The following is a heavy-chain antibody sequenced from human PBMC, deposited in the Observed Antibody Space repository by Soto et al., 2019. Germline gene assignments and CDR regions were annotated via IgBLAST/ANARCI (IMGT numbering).Heavy chain of an antibody. Sequence: GGSLRLSCAASGFTFSSYAMSCVRQAPGKGLDWLSAISGSGGSTYYADSVKGRFTISRDNSKNTLYLQMNSLRAEDTAVYYCAKDESYYDVLTGLPLDYWGQGTLVTVSS. CDR1: GFTFSSYA. J-gene: IGHJ4*02. CDR2: ISGSGGST. D-gene: IGHD3-9*01. CDR3: AKDESYYDVLTGLPLDY. V-gene: IGHV3-23*01.